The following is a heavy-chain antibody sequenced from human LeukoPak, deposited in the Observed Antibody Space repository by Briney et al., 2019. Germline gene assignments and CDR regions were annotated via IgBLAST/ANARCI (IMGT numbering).Heavy chain of an antibody. CDR1: GFTFSTYS. CDR2: ISSGSRYI. V-gene: IGHV3-21*01. Sequence: PGGSLRLSCSASGFTFSTYSMNWVRQAPGKGLEWVSSISSGSRYIYYADSVKGRFTISRDNAKNSLYLQMNSLRAEDTAMYYCARENNYGDYVSYYYGMDVWGQGTTVTVSS. D-gene: IGHD4-17*01. CDR3: ARENNYGDYVSYYYGMDV. J-gene: IGHJ6*02.